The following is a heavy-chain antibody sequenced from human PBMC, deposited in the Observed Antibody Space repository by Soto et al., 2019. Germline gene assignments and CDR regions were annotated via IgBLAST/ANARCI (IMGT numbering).Heavy chain of an antibody. Sequence: QVQLVQSGAEVKKPGASVKVSCKASGYTFTSYGISWVRQAPGQGLEWMGWISAYKGNTNYAQNLQGRVTMTTDTSTSTAYMELRSLRSDDTAVYSCARERAGSHQQCLRDYWGKGTLGTVAS. J-gene: IGHJ4*02. V-gene: IGHV1-18*01. D-gene: IGHD6-19*01. CDR1: GYTFTSYG. CDR3: ARERAGSHQQCLRDY. CDR2: ISAYKGNT.